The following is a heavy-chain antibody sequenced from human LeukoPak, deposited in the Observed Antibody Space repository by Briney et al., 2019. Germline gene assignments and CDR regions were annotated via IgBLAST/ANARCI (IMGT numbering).Heavy chain of an antibody. CDR1: GFTFPTYG. V-gene: IGHV3-30*18. J-gene: IGHJ1*01. CDR2: MSYDGNKG. CDR3: AKDSTRDYGYYGMPES. D-gene: IGHD4-17*01. Sequence: GGSLRLSCQGSGFTFPTYGMHWVRQAQGKGLEWVAYMSYDGNKGYYTDSVKGRFTISRDNSKNMLFLQMSSLRIEDTGVYYCAKDSTRDYGYYGMPESWGQGTLVTVS.